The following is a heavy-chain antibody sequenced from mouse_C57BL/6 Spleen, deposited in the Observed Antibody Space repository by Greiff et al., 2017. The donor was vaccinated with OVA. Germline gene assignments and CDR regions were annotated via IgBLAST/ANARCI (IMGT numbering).Heavy chain of an antibody. CDR2: ISSGGDYI. J-gene: IGHJ1*03. D-gene: IGHD4-1*01. Sequence: EVKLMESGEGLVKPGGSLKLSCAASGFTFSSYAMSWVRQTPEKRLEWVAYISSGGDYIYYADTVKGRFTISRDNARNTLYLQMSSLKSEDTAMYYCTRELGWYFDVWGTGTTVTVSS. CDR1: GFTFSSYA. CDR3: TRELGWYFDV. V-gene: IGHV5-9-1*02.